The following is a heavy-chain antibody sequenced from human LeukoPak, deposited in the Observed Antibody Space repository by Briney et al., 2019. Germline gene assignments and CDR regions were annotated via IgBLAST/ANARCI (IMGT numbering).Heavy chain of an antibody. V-gene: IGHV3-23*01. CDR1: GFTFSDYI. CDR3: ARDQNWEEAY. CDR2: ISASGGDT. Sequence: PGGSLRLSCAASGFTFSDYIMIWVRQAPGKGLEWVSVISASGGDTNYADSVKGRFTISRDNSRNTLNLQMHSVRVEDTAVYYCARDQNWEEAYWGQGTLVTVSS. J-gene: IGHJ4*02. D-gene: IGHD7-27*01.